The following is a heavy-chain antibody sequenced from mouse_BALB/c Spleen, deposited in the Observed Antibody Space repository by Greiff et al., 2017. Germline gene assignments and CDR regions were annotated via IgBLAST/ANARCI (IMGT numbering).Heavy chain of an antibody. V-gene: IGHV1-5*01. J-gene: IGHJ2*01. CDR3: TEGLRRYYFDY. CDR2: IYPGNSDT. D-gene: IGHD2-2*01. Sequence: EVQLQQSGTVLARPGASVKMSCKASGYTFTSYWMHWVKQRPGQGLEWIGAIYPGNSDTSYNQKFKGKAKLTAVTSTSTAYMELSSLTNEDSAVYYCTEGLRRYYFDYWGQGTTLTVSS. CDR1: GYTFTSYW.